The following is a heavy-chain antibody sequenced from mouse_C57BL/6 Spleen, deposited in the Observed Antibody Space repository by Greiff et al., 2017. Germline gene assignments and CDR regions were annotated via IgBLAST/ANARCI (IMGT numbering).Heavy chain of an antibody. CDR1: GYTFTSYT. J-gene: IGHJ3*01. D-gene: IGHD1-1*01. CDR3: ARDGSSYVGAY. V-gene: IGHV1-4*01. CDR2: INPSSGYT. Sequence: VKLVESGAELARPGASVKMSCKASGYTFTSYTMHWVKQRPGQGLEWIGYINPSSGYTKYNQKFKDKATLTADKSSSTAYMQLSSLTSEDSAVYYCARDGSSYVGAYWGQGTLVTVSA.